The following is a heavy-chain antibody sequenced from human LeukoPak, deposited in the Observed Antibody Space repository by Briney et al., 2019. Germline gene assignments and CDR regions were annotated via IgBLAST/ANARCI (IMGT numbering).Heavy chain of an antibody. D-gene: IGHD6-13*01. CDR3: ARGYIAAAGTGLGY. CDR2: INHSGST. J-gene: IGHJ4*02. CDR1: GGSFSGYY. V-gene: IGHV4-34*01. Sequence: SETLSLTCAIYGGSFSGYYWSWIRQPPGKGLEWIGEINHSGSTNYNPSLKSRVAISVDTSKNQFSLKLSSVTAADTAVYYRARGYIAAAGTGLGYWGQGTLVTVSS.